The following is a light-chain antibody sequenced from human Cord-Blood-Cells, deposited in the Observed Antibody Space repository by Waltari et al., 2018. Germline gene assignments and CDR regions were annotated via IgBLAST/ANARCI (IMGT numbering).Light chain of an antibody. J-gene: IGKJ2*01. CDR2: WAS. Sequence: ILMIQSPDSLAVSLGERATINCTSSPSVLYSSNNKNYLAWYQQKPGQPPKLLIYWASTRESGVPDRFSGSGSGTDFTLTISSLQAEDVAVYYCQQYYSTPTFGQGTKLEIK. V-gene: IGKV4-1*01. CDR1: PSVLYSSNNKNY. CDR3: QQYYSTPT.